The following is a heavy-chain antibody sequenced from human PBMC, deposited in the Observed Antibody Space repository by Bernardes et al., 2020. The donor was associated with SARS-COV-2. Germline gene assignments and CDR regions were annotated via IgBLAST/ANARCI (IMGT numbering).Heavy chain of an antibody. CDR3: ARISRDCTSASCYFDY. J-gene: IGHJ4*02. V-gene: IGHV2-70*04. CDR2: IDWDDDK. D-gene: IGHD2-2*01. Sequence: GPKLAKPTHTLPVTGTFSGVSLTTREMRVSWIRQPPGKALEWLARIDWDDDKFYTTSLKSRLTISKDTSKNQVVLTMTNMDPVDTATYYCARISRDCTSASCYFDYWGQGTLVTVSS. CDR1: GVSLTTREMR.